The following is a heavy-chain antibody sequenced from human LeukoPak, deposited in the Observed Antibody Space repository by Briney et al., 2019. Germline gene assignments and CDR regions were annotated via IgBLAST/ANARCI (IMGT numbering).Heavy chain of an antibody. J-gene: IGHJ4*02. CDR1: GGTFSSYA. CDR3: ARLKVGATYYFDY. CDR2: IIPIFGTA. V-gene: IGHV1-69*13. D-gene: IGHD1-26*01. Sequence: EASVKVSCKASGGTFSSYAISWVRQAPGQGLEWMGGIIPIFGTANYAQKFQGRVTITADESTSTAYMELSSLGSEDTAVYYCARLKVGATYYFDYWGQGTLVTVSS.